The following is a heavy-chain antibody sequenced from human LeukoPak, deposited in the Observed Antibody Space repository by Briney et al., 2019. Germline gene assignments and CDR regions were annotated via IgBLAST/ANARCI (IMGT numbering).Heavy chain of an antibody. CDR3: ARSSHQTYYYDSSGYYFDY. V-gene: IGHV3-48*03. CDR1: GFTFSSYE. D-gene: IGHD3-22*01. CDR2: ISSSGSTI. Sequence: PGGSLRLSCAASGFTFSSYEMNWVRQAPGKGLEWVSYISSSGSTIYYADSVKDRFTISRDNAKNSLYLQMNSLRAEDTAVYYCARSSHQTYYYDSSGYYFDYWGQGTLVTVSS. J-gene: IGHJ4*02.